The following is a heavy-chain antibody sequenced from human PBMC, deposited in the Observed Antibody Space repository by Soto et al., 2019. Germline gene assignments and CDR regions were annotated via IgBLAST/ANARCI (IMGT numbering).Heavy chain of an antibody. Sequence: PSETLSLTCTVSGGSISSGGYYWSWIRQHPGKGLEWIGYIYYSGSTYYNPSLKSRVTISVDTSKNQFFLKLSSVTAADTAVYYCARERVAGDVDYWGQGTLVTVSS. CDR1: GGSISSGGYY. D-gene: IGHD4-17*01. V-gene: IGHV4-31*02. CDR2: IYYSGST. J-gene: IGHJ4*02. CDR3: ARERVAGDVDY.